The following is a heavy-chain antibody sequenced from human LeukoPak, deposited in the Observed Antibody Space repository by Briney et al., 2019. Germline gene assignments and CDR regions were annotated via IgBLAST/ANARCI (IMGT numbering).Heavy chain of an antibody. CDR2: IIRNFGTT. Sequence: SVKVSCKASGGTFSSNAINWVRQAPGQGLEWMGGIIRNFGTTNYAQNFQVRFTFTADESTSTAYMELSSLRSEDTAVYYCATNSPRRAPIGTFDIWGQGTMVTVSS. CDR3: ATNSPRRAPIGTFDI. V-gene: IGHV1-69*01. CDR1: GGTFSSNA. D-gene: IGHD1-1*01. J-gene: IGHJ3*02.